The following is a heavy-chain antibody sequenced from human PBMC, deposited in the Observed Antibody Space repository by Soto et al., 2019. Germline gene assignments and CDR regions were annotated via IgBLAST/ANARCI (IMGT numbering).Heavy chain of an antibody. D-gene: IGHD3-3*01. V-gene: IGHV4-34*01. J-gene: IGHJ4*02. CDR1: GGSFSGYY. CDR3: ARGDGFWSGYSYLNY. CDR2: INHRRST. Sequence: SETLSLTCAVYGGSFSGYYWTWIRQPPGKGLEWIGEINHRRSTSYNPSLKRRVTMSIDTSKNQFSLTLSSVTAADTAVYYCARGDGFWSGYSYLNYWGQGTPVTVSS.